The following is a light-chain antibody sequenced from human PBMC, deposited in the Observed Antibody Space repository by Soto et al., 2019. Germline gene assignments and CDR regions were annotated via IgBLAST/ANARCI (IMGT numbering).Light chain of an antibody. V-gene: IGKV3-20*01. J-gene: IGKJ1*01. Sequence: ILLTQSPCTLSLSPGERATLSCRASQSVSSSYLAWYQQKPGQAPRLLIYGASSRATGIPDRFSGSGSGTEFTLTISRLEPEDFEVYYCQQYGSSPGTFGQGTKVDIK. CDR1: QSVSSSY. CDR3: QQYGSSPGT. CDR2: GAS.